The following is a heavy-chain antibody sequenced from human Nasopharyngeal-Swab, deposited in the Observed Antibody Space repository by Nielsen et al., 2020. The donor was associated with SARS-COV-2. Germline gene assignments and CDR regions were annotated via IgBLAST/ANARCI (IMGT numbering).Heavy chain of an antibody. CDR1: GFTFSSYE. D-gene: IGHD2/OR15-2a*01. V-gene: IGHV3-48*03. J-gene: IGHJ3*02. Sequence: GESLKISCAASGFTFSSYEMNWVRQAPGKGPEWVSYISSSGSTIYYADSVKGRFTISRDNAKNSLYLQMNSLRAEDTAVYYCATSLLLNAFDIWGQGTMVTVSS. CDR3: ATSLLLNAFDI. CDR2: ISSSGSTI.